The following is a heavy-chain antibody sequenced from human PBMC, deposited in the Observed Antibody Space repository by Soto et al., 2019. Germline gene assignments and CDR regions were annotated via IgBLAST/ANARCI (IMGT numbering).Heavy chain of an antibody. CDR1: GFTFSSYS. J-gene: IGHJ6*03. CDR2: ISSSSSTI. V-gene: IGHV3-48*01. D-gene: IGHD3-10*01. CDR3: ARLGGGSGSYFYYYYMDV. Sequence: EVQLVESGGGLVQPGGSLRLSCAACGFTFSSYSMNWVRQAPGKGLEWVSYISSSSSTIYYADSVKGRFTISRDNAKNSLYLQMNSLRAEDTAVYYCARLGGGSGSYFYYYYMDVWGKGTTVTVSS.